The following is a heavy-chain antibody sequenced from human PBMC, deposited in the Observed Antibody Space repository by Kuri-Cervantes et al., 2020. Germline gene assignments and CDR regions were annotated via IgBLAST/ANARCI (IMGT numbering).Heavy chain of an antibody. CDR1: GFTFSNAW. Sequence: GGSLRLSCAASGFTFSNAWMSWVRQAPGEGLEWVLMIYSDGSTYYTDSVKGRFTISRDNSKNTLFLQMNSLRAEDTAVYYCARWSGTYYDYWGQGTLVTVSS. V-gene: IGHV3-53*01. CDR3: ARWSGTYYDY. CDR2: IYSDGST. D-gene: IGHD3-3*01. J-gene: IGHJ4*02.